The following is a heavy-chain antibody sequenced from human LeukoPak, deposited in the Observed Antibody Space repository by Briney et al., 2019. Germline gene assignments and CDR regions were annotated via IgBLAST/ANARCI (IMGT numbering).Heavy chain of an antibody. CDR1: GFTFSRYA. J-gene: IGHJ4*02. CDR2: ITSGGGYT. CDR3: TRGHYDVLTSSYKWTPDY. V-gene: IGHV3-21*06. Sequence: GGSLRLSCAASGFTFSRYAMIWVRQAPGKGLEWVSSITSGGGYTYYADSVKGRFTTSRDNAKNSLSLRLDSLRAEDTAVYYCTRGHYDVLTSSYKWTPDYWGQGTLVTVSS. D-gene: IGHD3-9*01.